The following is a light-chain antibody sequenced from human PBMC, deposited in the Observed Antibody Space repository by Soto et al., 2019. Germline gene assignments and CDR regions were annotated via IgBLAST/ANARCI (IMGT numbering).Light chain of an antibody. CDR1: HSISSY. V-gene: IGKV1-39*01. CDR3: QQSYSTPLT. Sequence: DIQMTQSPSSLSASLGDRVTITCRASHSISSYLNWYQQKPGKAPKLLIYAASSLQSGVPSRFSGSGSGTDFTFPISSLQPEDFATYYCQQSYSTPLTFGGGTKVDIK. CDR2: AAS. J-gene: IGKJ4*01.